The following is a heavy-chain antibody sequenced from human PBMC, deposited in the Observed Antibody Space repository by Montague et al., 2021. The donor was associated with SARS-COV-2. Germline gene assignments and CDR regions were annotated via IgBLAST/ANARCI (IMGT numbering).Heavy chain of an antibody. V-gene: IGHV4-34*01. J-gene: IGHJ3*02. CDR3: ARGRPVQGSFRHFDSISSGALDI. CDR2: INQGGAP. D-gene: IGHD3-9*01. CDR1: RGSFSNYY. Sequence: SETLSLTCAVSRGSFSNYYWTWIRQSPGKGLEWIGEINQGGAPNYTPSLKSRVTISLDASKEQISLKLNSVTVADTAVFFCARGRPVQGSFRHFDSISSGALDIWAHGSLVIISS.